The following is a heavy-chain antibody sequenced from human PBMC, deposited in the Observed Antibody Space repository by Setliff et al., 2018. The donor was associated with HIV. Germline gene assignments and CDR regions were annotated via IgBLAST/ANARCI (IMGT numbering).Heavy chain of an antibody. CDR3: ARCYYDSSGPTDAFDI. J-gene: IGHJ3*02. V-gene: IGHV1-46*01. CDR1: GYTFTNYY. Sequence: ASVKVSCKASGYTFTNYYIHWVRQAPGQGLEWMGLINPSGGKTSHAKKFQGRLTMTRDTSRSTVYMELSSLRSEDTAMYYCARCYYDSSGPTDAFDIWGQGTVVTVSS. D-gene: IGHD3-22*01. CDR2: INPSGGKT.